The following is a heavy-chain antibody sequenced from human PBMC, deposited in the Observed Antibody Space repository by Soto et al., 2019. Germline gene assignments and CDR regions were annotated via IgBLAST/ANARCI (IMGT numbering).Heavy chain of an antibody. V-gene: IGHV1-69*04. Sequence: QVQLVQSGAEVKRPGSSVKVSCKASGDTFNFYSINWVRQAPGLGLEWMGRVNPILSMSNYAQRFQGRVTMTADKSTSTAYMELSGLRSEDMAIYYSATSYGSGYRAVDFWGPGALVTVSS. J-gene: IGHJ4*02. CDR2: VNPILSMS. CDR1: GDTFNFYS. CDR3: ATSYGSGYRAVDF. D-gene: IGHD3-10*01.